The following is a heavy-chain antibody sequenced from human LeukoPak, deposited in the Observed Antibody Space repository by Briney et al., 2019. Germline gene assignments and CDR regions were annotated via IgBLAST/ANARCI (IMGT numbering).Heavy chain of an antibody. Sequence: SETLSLTCAVSGGSISSSNWWSWVRQPPGKGLEWIGEIYHSGSTNYNPSLKSRVTISVDTSKNQFSLKLSSVTAADTAVYYCARGTAQRAVAGGEDYWGQGTLVTVSS. CDR2: IYHSGST. D-gene: IGHD6-19*01. V-gene: IGHV4-4*02. CDR1: GGSISSSNW. J-gene: IGHJ4*02. CDR3: ARGTAQRAVAGGEDY.